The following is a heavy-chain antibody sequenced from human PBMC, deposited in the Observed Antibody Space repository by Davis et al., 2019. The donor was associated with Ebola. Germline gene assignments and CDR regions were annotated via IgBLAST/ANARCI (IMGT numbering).Heavy chain of an antibody. D-gene: IGHD5-24*01. Sequence: GESLKISCAASGFTFSSYGMHWVRQAPGKGLEWVAVIWYDGSNKYYADSVKGRFTISRDNSKNTLYLQMNSLRAEDTAVYYCAKRGDDYDYYYYGMDVWGQGTTVTVSS. CDR2: IWYDGSNK. CDR3: AKRGDDYDYYYYGMDV. V-gene: IGHV3-30*02. J-gene: IGHJ6*02. CDR1: GFTFSSYG.